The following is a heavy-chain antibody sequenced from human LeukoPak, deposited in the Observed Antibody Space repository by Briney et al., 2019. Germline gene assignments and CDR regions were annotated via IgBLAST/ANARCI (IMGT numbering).Heavy chain of an antibody. CDR2: IYHTGTT. V-gene: IGHV4-59*08. CDR3: AKRSSAWYPLFDY. D-gene: IGHD6-13*01. J-gene: IGHJ4*02. CDR1: GDSIRGDY. Sequence: SETLSLTCSITGDSIRGDYWSWIRQPPGKGLEWIGYIYHTGTTNYNPSLKSRVTISADTSKNQIFLKVNSVTAADTAVYYCAKRSSAWYPLFDYWGQGALVTVSS.